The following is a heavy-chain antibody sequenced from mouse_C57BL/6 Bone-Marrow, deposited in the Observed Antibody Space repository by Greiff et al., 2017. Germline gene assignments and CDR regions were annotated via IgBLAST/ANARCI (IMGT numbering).Heavy chain of an antibody. CDR1: GYTFTDYY. V-gene: IGHV1-26*01. Sequence: EVQLQQSGPELVKPGASVKISCKASGYTFTDYYLNWVKQSHGRSLEWLGDINPNNGGTSYNQKFKGKATLTVDKSSSTAYMELRSLTSEDSAVDYCARYGYERYAMDYWGQGTSVTVSS. CDR2: INPNNGGT. CDR3: ARYGYERYAMDY. D-gene: IGHD2-2*01. J-gene: IGHJ4*01.